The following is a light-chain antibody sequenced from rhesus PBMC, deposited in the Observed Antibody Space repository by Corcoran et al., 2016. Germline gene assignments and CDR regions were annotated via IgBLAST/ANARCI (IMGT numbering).Light chain of an antibody. CDR3: LQGYTTPYS. Sequence: DIQMTQSPSSLSASVGDRVTITCRASQGISDFLSWYQQKPGKVPTRLIYAASDLESGVPSRFSGSGSGTEFTLTIRSLQPEDFAAYYCLQGYTTPYSFGQGTKVEIK. J-gene: IGKJ2*01. CDR1: QGISDF. CDR2: AAS. V-gene: IGKV1-36*02.